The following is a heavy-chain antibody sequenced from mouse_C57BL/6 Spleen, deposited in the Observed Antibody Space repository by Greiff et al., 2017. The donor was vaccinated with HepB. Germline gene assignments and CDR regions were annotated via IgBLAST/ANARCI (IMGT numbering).Heavy chain of an antibody. CDR2: INPSTGGT. CDR3: AEGTGTGYFDY. Sequence: EVQLQQSGPELVKPGASVKISCKASGYSFTGYYMNWVKQSPEKSLEWIGEINPSTGGTTYNQKFKAKATLTVDKSSSTAYMQLKSLTSEDSAVYYCAEGTGTGYFDYWPRHHSHSLL. J-gene: IGHJ2*01. D-gene: IGHD4-1*01. CDR1: GYSFTGYY. V-gene: IGHV1-42*01.